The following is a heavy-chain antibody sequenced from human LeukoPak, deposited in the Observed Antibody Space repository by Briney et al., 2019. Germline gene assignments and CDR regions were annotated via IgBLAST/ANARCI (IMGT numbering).Heavy chain of an antibody. J-gene: IGHJ4*02. CDR2: INHSGST. V-gene: IGHV4-34*01. CDR3: ARGRVYYYDSSGYHDY. Sequence: SETLSLTCAVYGGSFSGYYWSWIRQPPGKGLEWIGEINHSGSTNYNPSLKSRVTISVDTSKNQFSLKLSSVTAADTAVYYCARGRVYYYDSSGYHDYWGQGTLVTASS. D-gene: IGHD3-22*01. CDR1: GGSFSGYY.